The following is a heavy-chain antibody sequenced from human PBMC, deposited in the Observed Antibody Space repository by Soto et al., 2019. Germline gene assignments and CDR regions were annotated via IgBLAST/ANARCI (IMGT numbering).Heavy chain of an antibody. J-gene: IGHJ6*02. CDR3: ARDFLYSYGPLIGYYYYGMDV. V-gene: IGHV1-69*01. CDR1: GGTFSSYA. Sequence: QVQLVQSGAEVKKPGSSVKVSCKASGGTFSSYAISWVRQAPGQGLEWMGGIIPIFGTANYAQKFQGRVTITADESTSTADMELSSLRSEDTAVYYCARDFLYSYGPLIGYYYYGMDVWGQGTTVTVSS. D-gene: IGHD5-18*01. CDR2: IIPIFGTA.